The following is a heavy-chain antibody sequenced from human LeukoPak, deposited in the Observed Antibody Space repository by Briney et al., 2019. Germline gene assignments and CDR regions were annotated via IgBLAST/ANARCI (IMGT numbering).Heavy chain of an antibody. V-gene: IGHV1-69*01. CDR1: GGTFSSYA. CDR3: ARLASGNNWNDQMTFDY. D-gene: IGHD1-1*01. CDR2: IIPIFGTA. Sequence: SVKVSCKASGGTFSSYAISWVRQAPGQGLEWMGGIIPIFGTANYAQKFQGRVTITADESTSTAYMELSSLRSEDTAVYYCARLASGNNWNDQMTFDYWGPRTLVTVSS. J-gene: IGHJ4*02.